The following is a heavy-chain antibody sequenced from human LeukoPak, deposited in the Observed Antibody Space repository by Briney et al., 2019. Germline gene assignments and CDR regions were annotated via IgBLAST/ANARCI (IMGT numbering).Heavy chain of an antibody. D-gene: IGHD3-3*01. CDR1: GYTFTSYY. J-gene: IGHJ6*03. CDR3: ARGGIFGVARTLYYYYYYMDV. V-gene: IGHV1-46*03. Sequence: ASVKVSCKASGYTFTSYYMHWVRQAPGQGLEWMGIINPSGGSTSCAQKFQGRVTMTRDTSTSTVYMELSSLRSEDTAVYYCARGGIFGVARTLYYYYYYMDVWGKGTTVTVSS. CDR2: INPSGGST.